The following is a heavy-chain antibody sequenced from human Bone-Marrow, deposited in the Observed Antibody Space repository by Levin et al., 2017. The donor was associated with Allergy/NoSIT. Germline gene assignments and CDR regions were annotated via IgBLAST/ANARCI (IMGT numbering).Heavy chain of an antibody. CDR3: AKAVNSYFFHFYMDV. J-gene: IGHJ6*02. CDR2: ISYDGSEK. V-gene: IGHV3-30*18. Sequence: PGGSLRLSCAASGFTFKTYGMHWVRQAPGKGLEWVTLISYDGSEKYYAESVKGRFTISRDNSKNTLYLQMDSLRTEDTAVYYCAKAVNSYFFHFYMDVWGQGTTVTVSS. CDR1: GFTFKTYG. D-gene: IGHD2/OR15-2a*01.